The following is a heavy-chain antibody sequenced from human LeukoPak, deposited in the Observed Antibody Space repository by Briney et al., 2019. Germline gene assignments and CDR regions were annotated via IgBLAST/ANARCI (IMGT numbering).Heavy chain of an antibody. CDR1: GFTFSSYS. Sequence: GGSLRLSCAASGFTFSSYSMNWVRQAPGKGLEWVSSISSSSSYIYYADSVKGRFTISRDNAKNSLSLQMNSLRAEDTAVYYCARGDIAAALEFDYWGQGTLVTVSS. CDR3: ARGDIAAALEFDY. CDR2: ISSSSSYI. D-gene: IGHD6-13*01. J-gene: IGHJ4*02. V-gene: IGHV3-21*04.